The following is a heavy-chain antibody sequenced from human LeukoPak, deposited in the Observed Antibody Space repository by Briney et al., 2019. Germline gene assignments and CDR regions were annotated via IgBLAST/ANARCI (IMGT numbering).Heavy chain of an antibody. CDR3: AKGVRFLEWLFDY. CDR2: ISGSGGST. CDR1: GFTFSSYA. J-gene: IGHJ4*02. D-gene: IGHD3-3*01. Sequence: GGSLRLSCAGSGFTFSSYAMSWVRQAPGEGVEGVSAISGSGGSTYYAVSVKGRFTISRDNSKNTLYLQMNSLRAEDTAVYYCAKGVRFLEWLFDYWGQGTLVTVSS. V-gene: IGHV3-23*01.